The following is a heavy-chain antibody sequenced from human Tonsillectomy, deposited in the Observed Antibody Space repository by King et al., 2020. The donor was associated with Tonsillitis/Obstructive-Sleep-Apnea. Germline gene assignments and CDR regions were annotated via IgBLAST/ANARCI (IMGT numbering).Heavy chain of an antibody. V-gene: IGHV3-48*02. CDR2: ISSSSSTI. J-gene: IGHJ3*02. D-gene: IGHD2-2*01. CDR3: ARRYCSSTSCYGAFDI. Sequence: VQLVESGGGLVQPGGSLRLSCAASGFTFSSYSMNWVRQAPGKGLEWVSYISSSSSTIYYADSVKGRFTISRDNAKNSLYLQMNSLRDEDTAVYYCARRYCSSTSCYGAFDIWGQGTMVTVSS. CDR1: GFTFSSYS.